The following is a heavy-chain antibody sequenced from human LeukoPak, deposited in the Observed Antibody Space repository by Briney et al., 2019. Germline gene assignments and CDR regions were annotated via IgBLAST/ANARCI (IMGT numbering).Heavy chain of an antibody. D-gene: IGHD6-13*01. J-gene: IGHJ5*02. CDR3: ARGPHIAAAGTWWFDP. CDR2: INPTSGAT. V-gene: IGHV1-46*01. CDR1: GFTFSTYY. Sequence: PGGSLRLSCAASGFTFSTYYMHWVRQAPGQGLEWMGIINPTSGATNYAQRFQGRVTMTRDTSTSTVYMEVSSLRSEDTAVYYCARGPHIAAAGTWWFDPWGQGTLVTVSS.